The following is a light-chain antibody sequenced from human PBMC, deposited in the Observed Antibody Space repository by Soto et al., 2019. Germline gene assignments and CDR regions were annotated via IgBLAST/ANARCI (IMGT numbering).Light chain of an antibody. Sequence: EIRMTQSPSTLSASVGDKVTFTCRASQFIYNWVAWYQVKPGRAPKLLIYKASTLQSGIPSRFSASGSGTAFSLTISNLQPEDSGTYYCQQCSSDPFTFGQGTNLEI. CDR2: KAS. V-gene: IGKV1-5*03. CDR3: QQCSSDPFT. J-gene: IGKJ2*01. CDR1: QFIYNW.